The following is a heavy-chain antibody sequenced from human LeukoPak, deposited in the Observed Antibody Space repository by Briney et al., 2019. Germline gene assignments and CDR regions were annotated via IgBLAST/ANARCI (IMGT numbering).Heavy chain of an antibody. CDR1: GFTFSSYE. Sequence: PGGSLRLSCAASGFTFSSYEMNWVRQAPGKGLEWVSAISGSGGSTYYADSVKGRFTISRDNSKNTLYLQMNSLRAEDTAVYYCAKDSSPYYYDSSGYPDAFDIWGQGTMVTVSS. V-gene: IGHV3-23*01. J-gene: IGHJ3*02. CDR3: AKDSSPYYYDSSGYPDAFDI. CDR2: ISGSGGST. D-gene: IGHD3-22*01.